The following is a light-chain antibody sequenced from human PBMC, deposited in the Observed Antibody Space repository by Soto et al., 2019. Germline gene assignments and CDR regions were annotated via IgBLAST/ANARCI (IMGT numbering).Light chain of an antibody. CDR2: GVS. CDR3: LHYGTSTPYP. CDR1: QSVTSYY. Sequence: EIVLTQSPGTLSLSPGERATLSCRASQSVTSYYLGWYQQKPGQPPRLLIYGVSNRATGIPDRFSGSGSGTDFTLTISGLEPEDLRVYFCLHYGTSTPYPFGRGTKVEIK. J-gene: IGKJ2*01. V-gene: IGKV3-20*01.